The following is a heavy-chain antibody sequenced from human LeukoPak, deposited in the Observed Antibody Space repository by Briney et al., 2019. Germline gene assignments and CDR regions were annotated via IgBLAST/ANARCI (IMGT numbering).Heavy chain of an antibody. CDR3: ARYRIAAADAFDI. J-gene: IGHJ3*02. Sequence: SETLSLTCAVYGGSFSGYYWSWIRQPPGKGLEWFGEINHSGSTNYNPSLKSRVPISVDTSKNQFSLKLSSVTAADTAVYYCARYRIAAADAFDIWGQGTMVTVSS. CDR1: GGSFSGYY. CDR2: INHSGST. V-gene: IGHV4-34*01. D-gene: IGHD6-13*01.